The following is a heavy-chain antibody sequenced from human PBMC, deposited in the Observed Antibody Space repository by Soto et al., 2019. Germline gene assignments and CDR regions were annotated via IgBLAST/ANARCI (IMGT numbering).Heavy chain of an antibody. CDR2: ISSSSSYI. CDR1: GFTFSSYS. Sequence: EVQLVESGGGLVKPGGSLRLSCAASGFTFSSYSMNWVRQALGKGLEWVSSISSSSSYIYYADSVKGRFTISRDNAKNSLYLQMNSLRAEDTAVYYCASLVVPAATYWGQGTLVTVSS. D-gene: IGHD2-2*01. J-gene: IGHJ4*02. CDR3: ASLVVPAATY. V-gene: IGHV3-21*01.